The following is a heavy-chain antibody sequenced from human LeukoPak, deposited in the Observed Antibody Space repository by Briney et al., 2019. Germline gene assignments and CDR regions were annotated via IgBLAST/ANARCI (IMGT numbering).Heavy chain of an antibody. CDR2: IYTSGST. D-gene: IGHD3-3*01. CDR1: GGSISSGSYY. CDR3: AGYDFWSGLDY. V-gene: IGHV4-61*02. Sequence: SETLSLTCTVSGGSISSGSYYWSWIRQPAGKGLEWIGRIYTSGSTNYNPSLKSRVTMSVDTSKNQFSLKLSSVTAADTAVYYCAGYDFWSGLDYWGQGTLVTVSS. J-gene: IGHJ4*02.